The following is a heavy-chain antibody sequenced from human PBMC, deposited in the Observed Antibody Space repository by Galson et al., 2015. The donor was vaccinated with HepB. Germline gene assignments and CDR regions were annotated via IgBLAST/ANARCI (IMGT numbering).Heavy chain of an antibody. CDR1: GFSLRVSGMG. Sequence: PALVKPTQTLTLTCTFSGFSLRVSGMGVGWIRQPPGKALEWLAFINWNDDKRYNPSLKNRLTIIKDTFKNQVVLRMTNMDPADTATYYCARSLGLVGPYFDYWGQASPITGSS. D-gene: IGHD3/OR15-3a*01. CDR3: ARSLGLVGPYFDY. V-gene: IGHV2-5*01. CDR2: INWNDDK. J-gene: IGHJ4*02.